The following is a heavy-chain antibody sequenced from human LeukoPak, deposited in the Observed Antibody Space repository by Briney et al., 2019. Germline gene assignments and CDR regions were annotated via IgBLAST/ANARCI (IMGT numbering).Heavy chain of an antibody. CDR3: ARDKAAAGGLGLNWFDP. V-gene: IGHV4-59*01. J-gene: IGHJ5*02. D-gene: IGHD6-13*01. CDR1: GGSISSYY. Sequence: SETLSLTCTVSGGSISSYYWSWIRQPPGKGLEWIGYIYYSGSTNYNPSLKSRVTISVDTSKNQLSLKLSSVTAADTAVYYCARDKAAAGGLGLNWFDPWGQGTLVTVSS. CDR2: IYYSGST.